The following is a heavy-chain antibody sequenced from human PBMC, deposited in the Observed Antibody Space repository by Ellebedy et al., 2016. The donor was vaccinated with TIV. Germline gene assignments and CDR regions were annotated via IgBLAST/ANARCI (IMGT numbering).Heavy chain of an antibody. D-gene: IGHD3-10*01. V-gene: IGHV4-30-4*01. CDR3: ARDGWFGELYPDAFDI. CDR2: IYYSGST. CDR1: GGSISSGDYY. J-gene: IGHJ3*02. Sequence: SETLSLXCTVFGGSISSGDYYWSWIRQPPGKGLEWIGYIYYSGSTYYNPSLKSRVTISVDTSKNQFSLKLSSVTAADTAVYYCARDGWFGELYPDAFDIWGQGTMVTVSS.